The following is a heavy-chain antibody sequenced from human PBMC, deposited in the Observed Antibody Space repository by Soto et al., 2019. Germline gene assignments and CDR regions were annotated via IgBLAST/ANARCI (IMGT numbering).Heavy chain of an antibody. CDR1: GYTFTSYA. D-gene: IGHD2-15*01. CDR2: INAGNGNT. CDR3: ARDHCSGGSCYHFDY. J-gene: IGHJ4*02. V-gene: IGHV1-3*01. Sequence: ASVKVSCKASGYTFTSYAMHWVRQAPGQRLEWMGWINAGNGNTKYSQKFQGRVTITRDTSASTAYMELSSLRSEDTAVYYCARDHCSGGSCYHFDYWGKRTLVTVSS.